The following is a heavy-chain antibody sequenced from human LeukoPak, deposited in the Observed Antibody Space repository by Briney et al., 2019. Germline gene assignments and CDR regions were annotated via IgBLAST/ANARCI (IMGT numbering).Heavy chain of an antibody. D-gene: IGHD2-2*01. J-gene: IGHJ6*02. CDR2: IIPILCIA. CDR1: GGTFSSYA. V-gene: IGHV1-69*04. CDR3: ARDHIVVVPARSYYYYGMDV. Sequence: SVKVSCKASGGTFSSYAISWVRQAPGQGLEWMGRIIPILCIANYAQKFQGRVTITADKSTSTAYMELSSLRSEDTAVYYCARDHIVVVPARSYYYYGMDVWGQGTTVTVSS.